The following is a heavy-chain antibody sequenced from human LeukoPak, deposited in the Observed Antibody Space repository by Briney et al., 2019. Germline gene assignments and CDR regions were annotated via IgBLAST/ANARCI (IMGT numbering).Heavy chain of an antibody. CDR3: ARDIGLAVVVPAALDY. V-gene: IGHV3-33*01. CDR2: IWYDGSNK. D-gene: IGHD2-2*01. CDR1: GFTFSSYG. J-gene: IGHJ4*02. Sequence: GRSLRLSCAASGFTFSSYGMHWVRQAPGKGLEWVAVIWYDGSNKYYADSVKGRFTISRDNSKNTLYLQMNSLRAEGTAVYYCARDIGLAVVVPAALDYWGQGTLVTVSS.